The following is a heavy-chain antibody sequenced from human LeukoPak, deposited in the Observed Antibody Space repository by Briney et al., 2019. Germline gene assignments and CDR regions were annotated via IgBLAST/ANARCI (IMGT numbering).Heavy chain of an antibody. CDR3: ARPSQHCGGDCYSGKFGMDV. D-gene: IGHD2-21*02. J-gene: IGHJ6*02. CDR1: GFTFSSYG. Sequence: GRSLRLSCAASGFTFSSYGMHWVRQAPGKGLEWVAVISYDGNNKYYADSVKGRFTISRDNSKNTLYLQMNSLIGEDTAVYFCARPSQHCGGDCYSGKFGMDVWGQGTTVTVSS. CDR2: ISYDGNNK. V-gene: IGHV3-30*03.